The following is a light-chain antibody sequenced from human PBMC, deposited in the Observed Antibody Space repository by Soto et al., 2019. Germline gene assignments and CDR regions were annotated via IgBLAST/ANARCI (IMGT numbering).Light chain of an antibody. CDR3: LQDARSPFT. J-gene: IGKJ2*01. V-gene: IGKV3-20*01. CDR2: GAS. Sequence: EIVLTQSPATLSLSPGDRAALSCRASQSVTNTYLSWYEQKPGQAPRLLIYGASNRATGIPDRFNGSGSGTDFSLTISRLEPEDFAVYYCLQDARSPFTFGPGTKVEIK. CDR1: QSVTNTY.